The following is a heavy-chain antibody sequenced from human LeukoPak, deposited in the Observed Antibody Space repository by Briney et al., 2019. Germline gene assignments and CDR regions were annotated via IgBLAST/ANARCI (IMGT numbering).Heavy chain of an antibody. Sequence: PSETLSLTCTVSGGSISSSSYYWGWIRQPPGKGREWIGSIYYSGSTYYNPSLKSRVTISVDTSKNQFSLKLSSVTAADTAVYYRARNDIVVVTAAIYVDPLFDSSGPGNLVTVSP. J-gene: IGHJ4*02. CDR3: ARNDIVVVTAAIYVDPLFDS. V-gene: IGHV4-39*01. D-gene: IGHD2-2*02. CDR1: GGSISSSSYY. CDR2: IYYSGST.